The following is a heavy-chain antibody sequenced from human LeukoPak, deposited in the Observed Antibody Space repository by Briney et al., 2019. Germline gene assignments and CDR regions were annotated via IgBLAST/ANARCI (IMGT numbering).Heavy chain of an antibody. V-gene: IGHV3-30*18. CDR2: ISYDGSNK. J-gene: IGHJ1*01. CDR1: GFTFSSYG. CDR3: AKDQFSSGFEYFQH. D-gene: IGHD6-19*01. Sequence: GGSLRLSCSASGFTFSSYGMHWVRQAPGKGLEWVAVISYDGSNKYYADSVKGRFTISRDNSKNTLYLQMNSLRPEDTAVYYCAKDQFSSGFEYFQHWGQGTLVTVSS.